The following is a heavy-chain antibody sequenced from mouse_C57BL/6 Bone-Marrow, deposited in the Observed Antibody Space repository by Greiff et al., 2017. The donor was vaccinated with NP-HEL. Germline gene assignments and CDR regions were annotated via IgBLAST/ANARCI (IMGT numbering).Heavy chain of an antibody. Sequence: QVQLQQSGPELVKPGASVKISCKASGYAFSSSWMNWVKQRPGKGLEWIGRIYPGDGGTNYNGKFKGKATLTADKSSSTAYMQLSSLTSEDSAVYFCARTRYYAMDYWGQGTSVTVSS. CDR2: IYPGDGGT. CDR3: ARTRYYAMDY. J-gene: IGHJ4*01. CDR1: GYAFSSSW. V-gene: IGHV1-82*01.